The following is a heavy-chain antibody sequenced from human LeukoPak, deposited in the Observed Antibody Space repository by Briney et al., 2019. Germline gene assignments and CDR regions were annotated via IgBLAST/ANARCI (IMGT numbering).Heavy chain of an antibody. Sequence: SETLSLTCTVSGGSISSSSYYWGWIRQPPGKGLEWIGSIYYSGSTYYNPSLKSRVTISVDTSKNQFSLKLSSVTAADTAVYYCARVPIYYYDSSGYHSPFDYWGQGTLVNVSS. V-gene: IGHV4-39*07. CDR1: GGSISSSSYY. CDR3: ARVPIYYYDSSGYHSPFDY. J-gene: IGHJ4*02. D-gene: IGHD3-22*01. CDR2: IYYSGST.